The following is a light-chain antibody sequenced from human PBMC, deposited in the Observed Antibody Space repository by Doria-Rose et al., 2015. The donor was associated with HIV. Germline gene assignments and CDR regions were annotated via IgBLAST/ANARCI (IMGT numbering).Light chain of an antibody. CDR1: QSVFYTSGNRNY. CDR3: QQYYTTPYT. CDR2: WAS. V-gene: IGKV4-1*01. Sequence: ERATINCKSSQSVFYTSGNRNYLAWYLQRPGQPPKLLIYWASTRESGVPDRFSGSGSGTDFALTINGLQAEDVAVYYCQQYYTTPYTFGQGTKLEI. J-gene: IGKJ2*01.